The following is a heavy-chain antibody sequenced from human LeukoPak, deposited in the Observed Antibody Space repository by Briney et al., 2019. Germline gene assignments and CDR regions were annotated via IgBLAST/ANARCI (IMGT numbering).Heavy chain of an antibody. CDR1: GGSITNYY. CDR2: IYSSGTT. CDR3: ASRYTSAWNGIDY. J-gene: IGHJ4*02. Sequence: PSDTLSLTCTVSGGSITNYYWNWIRQPPGKGLEWIGFIYSSGTTNYNPSLKSRITISVDTSKNQFSLKLSSVTAADTAVYYCASRYTSAWNGIDYWGQGTLVTVSS. V-gene: IGHV4-59*07. D-gene: IGHD6-19*01.